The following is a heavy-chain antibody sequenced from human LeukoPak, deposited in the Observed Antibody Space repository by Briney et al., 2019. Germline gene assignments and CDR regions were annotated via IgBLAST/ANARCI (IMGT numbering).Heavy chain of an antibody. V-gene: IGHV3-7*01. CDR1: GFIIIAYW. CDR2: IKPDGKDE. J-gene: IGHJ4*02. CDR3: AKYDWTGFDN. D-gene: IGHD1-20*01. Sequence: GESLQISCEASGFIIIAYWMGWVRQAAGKGLEWVANIKPDGKDEYYADSVKGRFTISRNNVQNSLFLHLGSLSVEDTAQYYCAKYDWTGFDNWGQGTLVIVSS.